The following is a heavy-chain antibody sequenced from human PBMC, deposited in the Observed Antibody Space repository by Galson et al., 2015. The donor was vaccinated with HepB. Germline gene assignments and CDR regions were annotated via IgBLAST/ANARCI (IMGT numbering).Heavy chain of an antibody. CDR3: ARDTPFGSGSYYPWFDP. D-gene: IGHD3-10*01. J-gene: IGHJ5*02. CDR2: ISSSSSTI. Sequence: SLRLSCAASGFTFSSYSMNWVRQAPGKGLEWVSYISSSSSTIYYADSVKGRFTISRDNAKNSLYLQMNSLRDEDTAVYYCARDTPFGSGSYYPWFDPWGQGTLVTVSS. V-gene: IGHV3-48*02. CDR1: GFTFSSYS.